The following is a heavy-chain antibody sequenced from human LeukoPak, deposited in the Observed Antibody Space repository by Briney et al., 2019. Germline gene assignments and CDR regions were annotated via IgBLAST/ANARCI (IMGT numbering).Heavy chain of an antibody. J-gene: IGHJ4*02. CDR3: ARAKGDYDILTGYFPYYFDY. V-gene: IGHV4-30-4*01. CDR1: GGSISSGDYY. D-gene: IGHD3-9*01. CDR2: IYYSGST. Sequence: ASETLSLTCTVSGGSISSGDYYWSWIRQPPGKGLEWIGYIYYSGSTYYNPSLKSRVTISVDKSKNQFSLKLSSVTAADTAVYYCARAKGDYDILTGYFPYYFDYWGQGTLVTVSS.